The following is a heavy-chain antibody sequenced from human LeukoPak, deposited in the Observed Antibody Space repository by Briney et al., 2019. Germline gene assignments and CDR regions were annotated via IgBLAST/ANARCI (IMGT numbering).Heavy chain of an antibody. Sequence: GGSLRLSCAVSGFASGSEAMSWVRQSPARGLEWVASISPGGGTTYYADYVKGRFTISRDNSKNSLFVQMNSLRAEDTAVYFCAKSRPGSANWALQIFDNWGQGTLVTVSS. V-gene: IGHV3-23*01. J-gene: IGHJ4*02. CDR3: AKSRPGSANWALQIFDN. CDR1: GFASGSEA. D-gene: IGHD1-1*01. CDR2: ISPGGGTT.